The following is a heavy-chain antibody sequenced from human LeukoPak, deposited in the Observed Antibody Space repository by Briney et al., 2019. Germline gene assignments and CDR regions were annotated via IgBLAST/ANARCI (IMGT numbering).Heavy chain of an antibody. CDR1: GGTFSSYA. Sequence: ASVKVSCKASGGTFSSYAISWVRQAPGQGLEWMGGIIPIFGTANYAQKFQGRVTITADESTSIAYMELRSLRSDDTAVYYCARGAPYCSSTSCYKMRGAFDIWGQGTMVTVSS. CDR3: ARGAPYCSSTSCYKMRGAFDI. J-gene: IGHJ3*02. V-gene: IGHV1-69*13. CDR2: IIPIFGTA. D-gene: IGHD2-2*02.